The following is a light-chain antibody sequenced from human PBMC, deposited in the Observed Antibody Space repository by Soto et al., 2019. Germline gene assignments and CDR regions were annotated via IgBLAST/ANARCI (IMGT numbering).Light chain of an antibody. CDR2: GAS. CDR3: QQYGSSYT. V-gene: IGKV3-20*01. Sequence: EIVLTQSPGTLSLSPGERATLSCRASQTVSSSLAWYQQKPGQAPRLLIYGASSRATDIPDRFSGSGSGTDFTLTTSRLEPEDFAVYYCQQYGSSYTFGQGTKVEIK. CDR1: QTVSSS. J-gene: IGKJ2*01.